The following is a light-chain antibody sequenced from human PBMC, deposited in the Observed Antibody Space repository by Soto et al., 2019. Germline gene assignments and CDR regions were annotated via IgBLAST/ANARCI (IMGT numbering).Light chain of an antibody. CDR1: QSVSSN. CDR2: GAS. Sequence: EIVMTQSPATLSVSPGERATLSCRASQSVSSNLAWYQQKGGQAPRLLIYGASTRATGIPARFSGSGSGTEFTLTISSLQSEDFAVYFCQQFNNWPQTFGQRTKVDIK. V-gene: IGKV3-15*01. J-gene: IGKJ1*01. CDR3: QQFNNWPQT.